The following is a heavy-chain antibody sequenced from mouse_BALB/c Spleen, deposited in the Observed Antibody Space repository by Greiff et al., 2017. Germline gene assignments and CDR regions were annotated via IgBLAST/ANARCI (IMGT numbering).Heavy chain of an antibody. CDR3: ARLGGDYAMDY. Sequence: EVHLVESGGGLVQPGGSLKLSCAASGFTFSSYTMSWVRQTPEKRLEWVAYISNGGGSTYYPDTVKGRFTISRDNAKNTLYLQMSSLKSEDTAMYYCARLGGDYAMDYWGQGTSVTVSS. J-gene: IGHJ4*01. CDR1: GFTFSSYT. CDR2: ISNGGGST. V-gene: IGHV5-12-2*01. D-gene: IGHD4-1*01.